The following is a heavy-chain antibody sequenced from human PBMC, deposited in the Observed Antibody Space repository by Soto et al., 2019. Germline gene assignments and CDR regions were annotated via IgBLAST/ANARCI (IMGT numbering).Heavy chain of an antibody. CDR3: ARLTPVEPYFDS. V-gene: IGHV4-31*03. CDR1: GGSISSGGYY. CDR2: IYYSGST. J-gene: IGHJ4*02. D-gene: IGHD4-4*01. Sequence: TLSLTCTVSGGSISSGGYYWSWIRQHPGKGLEWIGYIYYSGSTYYNPSLKSRVTISVDTSKNQFSLKLSSVTAADTAVYYCARLTPVEPYFDSWGQGTRVTVSS.